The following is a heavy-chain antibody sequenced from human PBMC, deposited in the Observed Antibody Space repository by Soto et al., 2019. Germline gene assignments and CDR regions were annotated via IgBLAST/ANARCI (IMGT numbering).Heavy chain of an antibody. D-gene: IGHD6-13*01. CDR1: GFTFSDYY. CDR3: ARDRGSKQHYFDH. J-gene: IGHJ4*02. V-gene: IGHV3-11*06. CDR2: ISSSSSYT. Sequence: GGSLRLSCAASGFTFSDYYMSWIRQAPGKGLEWVSYISSSSSYTNYADSVKGRFTISRDNAKNSLYLQMNSLRAEDTAVYYCARDRGSKQHYFDHWGQGTLVTVSS.